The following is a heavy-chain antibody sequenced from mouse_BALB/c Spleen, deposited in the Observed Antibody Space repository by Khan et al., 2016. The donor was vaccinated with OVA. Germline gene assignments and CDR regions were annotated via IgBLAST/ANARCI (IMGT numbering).Heavy chain of an antibody. V-gene: IGHV5-6-4*01. CDR2: ITSGGSYT. CDR3: TRDRNYYCSSFYFDY. D-gene: IGHD1-1*01. CDR1: GFTFSSYS. Sequence: EVQLVESGGGLVKPGGSLRLSCAASGFTFSSYSMSWVRQTPEKRLEWVATITSGGSYTYYPDSVQGRFTISRDNAKNTLYLQLSSLKSEDTAMYYCTRDRNYYCSSFYFDYWGQGTTLTVSS. J-gene: IGHJ2*01.